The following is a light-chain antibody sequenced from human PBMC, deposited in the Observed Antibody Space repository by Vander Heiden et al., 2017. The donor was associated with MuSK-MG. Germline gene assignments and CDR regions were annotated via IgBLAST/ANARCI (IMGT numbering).Light chain of an antibody. CDR1: QGVSSSY. CDR3: QQYGSALT. J-gene: IGKJ3*01. V-gene: IGKV3-20*01. Sequence: IVLTQSPASLSLSPADTATLTCRASQGVSSSYLAWYQQTRGEATRLLFYGASRRATVIPSRFGGSGSGTVFTIIISSLEHEYLAVYYCQQYGSALTFGPGTKVEIK. CDR2: GAS.